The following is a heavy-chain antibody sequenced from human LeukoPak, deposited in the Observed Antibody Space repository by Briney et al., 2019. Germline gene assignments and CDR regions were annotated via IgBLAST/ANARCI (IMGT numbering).Heavy chain of an antibody. D-gene: IGHD3-10*01. CDR3: EINYGSGSYRFDY. J-gene: IGHJ4*02. CDR1: GGTFSSYA. CDR2: IIPIFGTA. V-gene: IGHV1-69*13. Sequence: SVKASCKASGGTFSSYAISWVRQAPGQGLEWMGGIIPIFGTANYAQKFQGRVTITADESTSTAYMELSSLRSEDTAVYYCEINYGSGSYRFDYWGQGTLVTVSS.